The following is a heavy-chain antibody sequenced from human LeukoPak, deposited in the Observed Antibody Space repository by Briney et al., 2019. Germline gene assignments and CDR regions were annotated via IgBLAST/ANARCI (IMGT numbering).Heavy chain of an antibody. CDR2: IYTSGST. V-gene: IGHV4-61*02. CDR3: ARARFWVGSYYYYYYYMDV. J-gene: IGHJ6*03. CDR1: GGSISSGSYY. Sequence: PSETLSLTCTVSGGSISSGSYYWSWIRQPAGKGLEWIGRIYTSGSTNYNPSLQSRVTISVDTSKNQFSLKLSSVTAADTAVYYCARARFWVGSYYYYYYYMDVWGKGTTVTISS. D-gene: IGHD3-10*01.